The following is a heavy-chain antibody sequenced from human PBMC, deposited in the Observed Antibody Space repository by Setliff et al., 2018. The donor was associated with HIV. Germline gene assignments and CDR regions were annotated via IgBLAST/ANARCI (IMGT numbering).Heavy chain of an antibody. J-gene: IGHJ4*02. CDR2: MYNGGST. V-gene: IGHV4-4*09. CDR1: GGSMTNFY. D-gene: IGHD5-12*01. Sequence: KTSETLSLTCVVSGGSMTNFYWSWIRQPPGKGLEWIGYMYNGGSTNYNPSLKTRVTISVDTSKNQFSLKLTSVTAADTAVYYCAKSPGFTGYGGSGWGQGTLVTVSS. CDR3: AKSPGFTGYGGSG.